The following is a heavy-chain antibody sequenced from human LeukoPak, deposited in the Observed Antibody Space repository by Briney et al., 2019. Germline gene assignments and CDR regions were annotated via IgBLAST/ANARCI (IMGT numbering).Heavy chain of an antibody. CDR2: IYYSGST. CDR1: GGSISSSSYY. J-gene: IGHJ5*02. Sequence: PSETLSLTCTVSGGSISSSSYYWGWIRQPPGKGLEWIGSIYYSGSTYYNPFLKSRVTISVDTSKNQFSLKLRSVTAADTAIYYCARASFNVVFGNWFDPWGQGTLVTVSS. D-gene: IGHD2-8*01. CDR3: ARASFNVVFGNWFDP. V-gene: IGHV4-39*01.